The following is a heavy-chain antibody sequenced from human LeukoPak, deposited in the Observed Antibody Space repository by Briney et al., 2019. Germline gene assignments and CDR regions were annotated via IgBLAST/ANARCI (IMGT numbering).Heavy chain of an antibody. D-gene: IGHD4-23*01. CDR3: AREVYGGNGMGY. J-gene: IGHJ4*02. CDR1: GYTFTSYY. CDR2: INPSGGST. Sequence: PTASVKVSCKASGYTFTSYYMHWVRQAPGQGLEWMGIINPSGGSTSYAQKFQGRVTMTRDMSTSTVYMELSSLRSEDTAVYYCAREVYGGNGMGYWGQGTLVTVSS. V-gene: IGHV1-46*01.